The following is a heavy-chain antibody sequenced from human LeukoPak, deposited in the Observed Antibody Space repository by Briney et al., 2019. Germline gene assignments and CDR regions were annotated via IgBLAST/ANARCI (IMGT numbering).Heavy chain of an antibody. Sequence: GGSLRLSCVASGFIVNDHAMHWVRQTPRKGLEWVAGVFWNGVDKGYADSVKGRFTISRDSAKNSLYLEMSSLRVEDTAVYYCVRAFGGYDSQRFYYNMDVWGKGTTVTVSS. V-gene: IGHV3-9*01. CDR2: VFWNGVDK. D-gene: IGHD5-12*01. CDR1: GFIVNDHA. J-gene: IGHJ6*03. CDR3: VRAFGGYDSQRFYYNMDV.